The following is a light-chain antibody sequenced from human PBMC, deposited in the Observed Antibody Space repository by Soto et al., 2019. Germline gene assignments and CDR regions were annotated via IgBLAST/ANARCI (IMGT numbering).Light chain of an antibody. CDR3: QQYGDSPRT. J-gene: IGKJ1*01. V-gene: IGKV3-15*01. CDR2: GAS. Sequence: EIAMTQSPATLSVSPGERATLSCRASESVSSNLAWYQQKPGQAPRLLIYGASSRATGVPARFSGSGSGTDFTLTISRLEPQDFAVYYCQQYGDSPRTFGQGTKVDIK. CDR1: ESVSSN.